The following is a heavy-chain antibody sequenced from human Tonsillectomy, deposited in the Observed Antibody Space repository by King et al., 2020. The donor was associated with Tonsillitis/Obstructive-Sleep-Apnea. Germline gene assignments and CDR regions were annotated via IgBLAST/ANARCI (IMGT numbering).Heavy chain of an antibody. V-gene: IGHV4-61*01. CDR2: SYYSGST. CDR3: ASSTVGYCSSTSCYPNWFDP. D-gene: IGHD2-2*01. Sequence: VQLQESGPGLVKPSETLSLTCTVSGGSVSSGSYYWSWIRQPPGKGLEWIGYSYYSGSTNYNPSLKSRVTISVDTSKNQFSLKLSSVTAADTAVYYCASSTVGYCSSTSCYPNWFDPWGQGTLVTVSA. CDR1: GGSVSSGSYY. J-gene: IGHJ5*02.